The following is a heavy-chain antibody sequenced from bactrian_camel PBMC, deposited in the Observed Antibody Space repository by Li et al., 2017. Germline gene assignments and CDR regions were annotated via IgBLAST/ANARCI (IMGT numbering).Heavy chain of an antibody. V-gene: IGHV3S60*01. CDR2: INWSGASS. J-gene: IGHJ4*01. CDR1: GLRFENYA. Sequence: VQLVESGGSLVQTGGSLKLSCTTSGLRFENYATAWFRQAPGKERDLVACINWSGASSYYADSVKGRFTISRDNSKNTVWLQMNRLKPEDTAMYRCNALCGPWIEVNYWGQWTQVTVS. CDR3: NALCGPWIEVNY. D-gene: IGHD2*01.